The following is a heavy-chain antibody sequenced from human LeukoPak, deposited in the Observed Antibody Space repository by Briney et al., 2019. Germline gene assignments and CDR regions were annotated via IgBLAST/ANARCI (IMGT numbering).Heavy chain of an antibody. CDR2: INHSGDT. V-gene: IGHV4-34*01. Sequence: PSETLSLTCAVSGGSFSGYFWSWIRQPPGKGLEWIGEINHSGDTNYNPSLKSRVTISLDTSRNQFSLKLSSVTAADTAVYYCARSPLAFYDSSGYPRVWFDPWGQGTLVTVSS. D-gene: IGHD3-22*01. J-gene: IGHJ5*02. CDR3: ARSPLAFYDSSGYPRVWFDP. CDR1: GGSFSGYF.